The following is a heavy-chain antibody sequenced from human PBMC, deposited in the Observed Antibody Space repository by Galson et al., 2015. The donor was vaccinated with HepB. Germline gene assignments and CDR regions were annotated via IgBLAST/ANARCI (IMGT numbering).Heavy chain of an antibody. Sequence: KVSCKASGYIFSTYAVNWVRQMPGKGLEWMGIIYPGDSDTRYSPSFQGQVTISADKSISTAYLQWSSLKASDTAMYYCARQPTMYSSGWGYFDYWGQGTLVTVSS. J-gene: IGHJ4*02. CDR3: ARQPTMYSSGWGYFDY. CDR2: IYPGDSDT. V-gene: IGHV5-51*01. CDR1: GYIFSTYA. D-gene: IGHD6-19*01.